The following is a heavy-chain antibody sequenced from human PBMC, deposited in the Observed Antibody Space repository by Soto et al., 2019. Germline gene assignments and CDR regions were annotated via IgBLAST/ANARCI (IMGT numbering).Heavy chain of an antibody. V-gene: IGHV3-53*02. D-gene: IGHD5-12*01. Sequence: EVQLVETGGGLIQPGGSLRLSCAASGFTVSSNFVNWVRQAPGKGLEWVSVIYIGGSTHYADSVKGRFTISRDNSKNTLYLQMNRLRAEDTAVYYCAKEATGSIWYFDLWGRGTLVPVSS. CDR2: IYIGGST. J-gene: IGHJ2*01. CDR1: GFTVSSNF. CDR3: AKEATGSIWYFDL.